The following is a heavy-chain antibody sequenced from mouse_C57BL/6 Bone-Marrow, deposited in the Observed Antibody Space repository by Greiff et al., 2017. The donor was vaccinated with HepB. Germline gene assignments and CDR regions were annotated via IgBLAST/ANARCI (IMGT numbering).Heavy chain of an antibody. D-gene: IGHD4-1*01. J-gene: IGHJ2*01. V-gene: IGHV1-64*01. CDR1: GYTFTSYW. Sequence: QVQLQQPGAELVKPGASVKLSCKASGYTFTSYWMHWVKQRPGQGLEWIGMIHPNSGSTNYNEKFKSKATLTVDKSSSPAYMQLSSLTSEDSAVYYCARGGTGTLYYFDYWGQGTTLTVSS. CDR3: ARGGTGTLYYFDY. CDR2: IHPNSGST.